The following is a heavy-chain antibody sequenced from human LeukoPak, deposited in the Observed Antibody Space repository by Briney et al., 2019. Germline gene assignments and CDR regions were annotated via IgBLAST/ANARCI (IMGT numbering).Heavy chain of an antibody. CDR3: AGMVRGVNPYPHY. J-gene: IGHJ4*02. CDR1: GGSISSYY. D-gene: IGHD3-10*01. V-gene: IGHV4-59*01. Sequence: SETLSLTCTVSGGSISSYYWSWLRQPPGKGLEWIGYIYYSGSTNYNPSLKSRVTISVDTSKNQFSLKLSSVTAADTAVYYCAGMVRGVNPYPHYWGQGTLVTVSS. CDR2: IYYSGST.